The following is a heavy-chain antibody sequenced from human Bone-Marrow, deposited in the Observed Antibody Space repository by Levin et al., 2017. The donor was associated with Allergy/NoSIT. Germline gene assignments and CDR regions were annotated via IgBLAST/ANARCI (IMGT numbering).Heavy chain of an antibody. Sequence: PGGSLRLSCAASGFTFSRYWMSWVRQAPGKGLEWVANINEDAREKYYVDSVKGRFTISRDNTENSLYLQMNSLRAEDTAIYYCARGYCSAGRCYSAGYDYWGQGTLITVSS. CDR2: INEDAREK. D-gene: IGHD2-15*01. J-gene: IGHJ4*02. CDR3: ARGYCSAGRCYSAGYDY. CDR1: GFTFSRYW. V-gene: IGHV3-7*01.